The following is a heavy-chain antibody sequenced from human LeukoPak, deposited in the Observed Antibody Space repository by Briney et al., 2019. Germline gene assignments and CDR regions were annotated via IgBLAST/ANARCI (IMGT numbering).Heavy chain of an antibody. CDR2: VCYSGAY. CDR3: ARRHYGGNSDWFDP. Sequence: SETVSLTCTVSACSITSYYWSWIRQPPGRGLEWIGYVCYSGAYIYSPSLKRRVTISVETSKNQFALKLSSVTAADTAVYYCARRHYGGNSDWFDPWGQGTLVTVSS. CDR1: ACSITSYY. J-gene: IGHJ5*02. V-gene: IGHV4-59*08. D-gene: IGHD4-23*01.